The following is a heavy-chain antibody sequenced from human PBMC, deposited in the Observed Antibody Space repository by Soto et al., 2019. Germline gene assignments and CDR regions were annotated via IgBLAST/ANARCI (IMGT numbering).Heavy chain of an antibody. Sequence: QVPLVQSGAEVKKPGASVKVSCKASGYTFTSYGIIWVRQAPGQGLEWMGWISAYNGNTNYAQKLQGRVTMTTDTSTSTAYMELRSLRSDDTAVYYCARDAHYYGSGSYYGPDYYYYMDVWGKGTTVTVSS. D-gene: IGHD3-10*01. CDR1: GYTFTSYG. V-gene: IGHV1-18*01. J-gene: IGHJ6*03. CDR2: ISAYNGNT. CDR3: ARDAHYYGSGSYYGPDYYYYMDV.